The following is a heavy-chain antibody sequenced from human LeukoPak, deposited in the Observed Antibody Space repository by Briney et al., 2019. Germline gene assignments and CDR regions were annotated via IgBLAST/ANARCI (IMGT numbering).Heavy chain of an antibody. J-gene: IGHJ4*02. Sequence: NPSETLSLTCTVSGGFISSYYWNWIRQPAGKGLEWIGRIYTRGTSNYNPSLKSRVTMSVDTSKNQFSLKLSSVTAADTAMYYCGRRNWNYATPDYWGQGTPVTVSS. D-gene: IGHD3-16*01. CDR1: GGFISSYY. V-gene: IGHV4-4*07. CDR2: IYTRGTS. CDR3: GRRNWNYATPDY.